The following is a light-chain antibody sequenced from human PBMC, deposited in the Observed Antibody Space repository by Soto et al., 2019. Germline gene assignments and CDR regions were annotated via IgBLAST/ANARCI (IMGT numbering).Light chain of an antibody. CDR1: QYMITY. V-gene: IGKV1-39*01. Sequence: DIQMTQSPSSLSASVGDRVTITCRASQYMITYLNWYQQKPGKDPKFLIYAASNLQNGVPPRFSGNESGTDFAPTISSLQPEDFATYCCLQNYKIAYTFGQGTRLEIK. CDR3: LQNYKIAYT. J-gene: IGKJ2*01. CDR2: AAS.